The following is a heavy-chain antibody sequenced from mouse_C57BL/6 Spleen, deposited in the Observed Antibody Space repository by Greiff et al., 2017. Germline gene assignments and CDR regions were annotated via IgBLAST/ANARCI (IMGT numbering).Heavy chain of an antibody. CDR3: ASSYDGDYAMDY. Sequence: VQLQQPGAELVKPGASVKMSCKASGYTFTSYWITWVKQRPGQGLEWIGDIYPGSGSTNYNEKFKSKATMTVDTASSTAYMQLSSLTSEDSAVYYCASSYDGDYAMDYWGQGTSVTVSS. CDR1: GYTFTSYW. D-gene: IGHD2-12*01. CDR2: IYPGSGST. J-gene: IGHJ4*01. V-gene: IGHV1-55*01.